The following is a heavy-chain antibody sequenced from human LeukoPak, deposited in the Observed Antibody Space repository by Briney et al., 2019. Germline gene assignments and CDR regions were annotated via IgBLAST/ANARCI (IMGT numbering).Heavy chain of an antibody. Sequence: PSETLSLTCTVSGCSISGDCWIWIRQPPGKGLEWIGYIYYSGSTNYNPSLKSRVTMSVDMSKNQFSLKLSSVTAADTAVYYCARLTYDDYNNNYYFDYWGQGTLVAVSS. J-gene: IGHJ4*02. D-gene: IGHD4-11*01. V-gene: IGHV4-59*08. CDR1: GCSISGDC. CDR3: ARLTYDDYNNNYYFDY. CDR2: IYYSGST.